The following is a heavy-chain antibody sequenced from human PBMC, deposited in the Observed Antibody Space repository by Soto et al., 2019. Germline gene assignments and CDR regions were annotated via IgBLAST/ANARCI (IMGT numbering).Heavy chain of an antibody. D-gene: IGHD3-3*01. CDR2: INPNSGGT. V-gene: IGHV1-2*04. CDR3: ARDPGYDFWSGFSWFDP. CDR1: GYTFTGSY. J-gene: IGHJ5*02. Sequence: EASVKVSCKASGYTFTGSYMHWVRQAPGQGLEWMGWINPNSGGTNYAQKCQGWVPMTRDTSISTAYMELSRLRSDDTAVYYCARDPGYDFWSGFSWFDPWGQGTRVTVSS.